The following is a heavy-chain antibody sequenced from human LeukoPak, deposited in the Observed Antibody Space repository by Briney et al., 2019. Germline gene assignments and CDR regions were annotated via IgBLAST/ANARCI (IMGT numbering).Heavy chain of an antibody. J-gene: IGHJ4*02. CDR1: GFTFSSYS. Sequence: GGSLRLSCAASGFTFSSYSMNWVRQAPGKGLEWVSSTSSSSSYIYYADSVKGRFTISRDNAKNSLYLQMNSLRAEDTAVYYCARDTRSSWYTDYWGQGTLVTVSS. CDR3: ARDTRSSWYTDY. D-gene: IGHD6-13*01. CDR2: TSSSSSYI. V-gene: IGHV3-21*01.